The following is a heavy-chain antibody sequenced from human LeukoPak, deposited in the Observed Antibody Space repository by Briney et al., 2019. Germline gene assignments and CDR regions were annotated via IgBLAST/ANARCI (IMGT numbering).Heavy chain of an antibody. J-gene: IGHJ4*02. CDR3: ATSNDAKIAPFDH. Sequence: SETLSLTRTVSGVSMSAYQWSWVRQSPEKGLEWIGCINTKGETSYNPSLKSRVTTSVDTSKSQSSLRLTSVTAADTAVYYCATSNDAKIAPFDHWGQGAPVTVSS. D-gene: IGHD2-21*01. CDR1: GVSMSAYQ. V-gene: IGHV4-4*09. CDR2: INTKGET.